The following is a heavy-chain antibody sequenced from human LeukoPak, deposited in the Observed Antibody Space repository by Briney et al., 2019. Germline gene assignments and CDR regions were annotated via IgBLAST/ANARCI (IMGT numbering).Heavy chain of an antibody. CDR3: AKRDSSRTFDY. D-gene: IGHD3-22*01. CDR2: ITGSGGNI. Sequence: PGGSLRLSCVASGFTFTGFSMSWVRQAPGKGPEWVSTITGSGGNIYYADSVKGRFTISRDNSKDTLYLQMDSLRAEDTAVYYCAKRDSSRTFDYWGQGTLVTVSS. CDR1: GFTFTGFS. V-gene: IGHV3-23*01. J-gene: IGHJ4*02.